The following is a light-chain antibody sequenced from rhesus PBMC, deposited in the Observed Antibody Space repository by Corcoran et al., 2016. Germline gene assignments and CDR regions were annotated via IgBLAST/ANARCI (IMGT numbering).Light chain of an antibody. V-gene: IGKV1-69*01. CDR3: QQHDTYPWT. Sequence: DIQMTQSPSSLSASVGDRVTITCRASQGINNWLAWYQQKPGKAPKLLNNGVSKLEEGVPSRISASGSGTDFTLTISSLQPEDFARYYCQQHDTYPWTFVQGPKVEIK. J-gene: IGKJ1*01. CDR2: GVS. CDR1: QGINNW.